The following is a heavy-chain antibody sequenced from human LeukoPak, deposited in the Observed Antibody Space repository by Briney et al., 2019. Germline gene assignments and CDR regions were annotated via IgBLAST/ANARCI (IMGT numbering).Heavy chain of an antibody. V-gene: IGHV4-4*07. J-gene: IGHJ6*03. CDR3: ARGRRGYSGYGYYYYYMDV. D-gene: IGHD5-12*01. CDR2: IFTSGST. Sequence: SETLSLTCSVSGMSISSYYWTWIRQPAGKGLEWIGRIFTSGSTSYNPSLTSRVTMSVDTSKDQFSLTLTSVTAADTAVYYCARGRRGYSGYGYYYYYMDVWGKGTTVTVSS. CDR1: GMSISSYY.